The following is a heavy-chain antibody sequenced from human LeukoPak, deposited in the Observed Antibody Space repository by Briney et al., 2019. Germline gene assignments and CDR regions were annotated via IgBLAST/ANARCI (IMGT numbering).Heavy chain of an antibody. CDR1: GFTFNNYA. CDR3: AKALLSITTSFDY. V-gene: IGHV3-23*01. D-gene: IGHD3-22*01. Sequence: GGSLRLSCAASGFTFNNYAMSWVRQAPGKGLEWVSAITASGHRTYYADSVKGRFTISRDNSMNTLYLQMNSLRAEDTAVYYCAKALLSITTSFDYWGQGTLVTVSS. CDR2: ITASGHRT. J-gene: IGHJ4*02.